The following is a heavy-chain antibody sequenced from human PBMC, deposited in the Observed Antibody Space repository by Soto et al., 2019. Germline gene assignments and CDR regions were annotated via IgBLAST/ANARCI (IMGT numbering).Heavy chain of an antibody. CDR3: ARVQTAIGTTYWYFDL. D-gene: IGHD2-21*02. Sequence: QVQLVQSGAEVKQPGSSVKVSCKASGGTFSSYAISWVRQATGQGLEWMGGIIPIFGTANYAQKFQGRVTITADESTSTAYMELSSLRSEDTAVYYCARVQTAIGTTYWYFDLWGRGTLVTVSS. CDR2: IIPIFGTA. V-gene: IGHV1-69*01. CDR1: GGTFSSYA. J-gene: IGHJ2*01.